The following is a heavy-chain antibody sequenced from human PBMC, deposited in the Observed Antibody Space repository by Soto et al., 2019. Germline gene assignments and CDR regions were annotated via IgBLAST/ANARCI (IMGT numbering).Heavy chain of an antibody. V-gene: IGHV3-30-3*01. Sequence: HPGVSLRLSFAASGFTFSSYNMNWVRQAPGKGLEWVTVISFDGSNKYYADSVKGRFTISRDNSKNTLYLQMNSLGADDTAVYYCAREVGTFYYHYGMDVWGQGTTVTVSS. CDR3: AREVGTFYYHYGMDV. CDR2: ISFDGSNK. CDR1: GFTFSSYN. J-gene: IGHJ6*02. D-gene: IGHD2-21*02.